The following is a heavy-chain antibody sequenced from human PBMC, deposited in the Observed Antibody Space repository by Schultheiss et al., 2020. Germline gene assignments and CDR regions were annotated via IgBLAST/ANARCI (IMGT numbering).Heavy chain of an antibody. Sequence: SQTLSLTCTVSGGSISSSSYYWGWIRQPPGKGLEWIGRIYTSGSTYYNPSLKSRVTISVDTSKNQFSLKLSSVTAADTAVYYCVRAVNIVATRAPYYYYYYGMDVWGQGTTVTVSS. CDR3: VRAVNIVATRAPYYYYYYGMDV. D-gene: IGHD5-12*01. CDR2: IYTSGST. CDR1: GGSISSSSYY. J-gene: IGHJ6*02. V-gene: IGHV4-39*07.